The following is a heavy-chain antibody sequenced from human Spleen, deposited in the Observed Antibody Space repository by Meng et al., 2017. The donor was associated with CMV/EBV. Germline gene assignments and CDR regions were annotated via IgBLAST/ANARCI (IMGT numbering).Heavy chain of an antibody. V-gene: IGHV4-34*01. Sequence: WSWIRQSPGKGLEWIGEINHSGSTNYNPSLKSRVTISVDTSKNQFSLKLSSVTAADTAVYYCARVPSLGYCSSTSCPRGTYFDYWGQGTLVTVSS. CDR2: INHSGST. J-gene: IGHJ4*02. D-gene: IGHD2-2*01. CDR3: ARVPSLGYCSSTSCPRGTYFDY.